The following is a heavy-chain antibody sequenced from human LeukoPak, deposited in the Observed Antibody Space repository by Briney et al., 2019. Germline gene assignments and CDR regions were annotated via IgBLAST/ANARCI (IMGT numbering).Heavy chain of an antibody. CDR3: ARDPVDIAATTMDY. CDR1: GYTFTSYT. D-gene: IGHD5-12*01. V-gene: IGHV1-18*01. Sequence: GASVMVSCKASGYTFTSYTISCVRQAPGQGLEWMGWISAYNGGTHSAQKFQGRVIMTIDASTSTAYMEVRSLRSDDTAVYYCARDPVDIAATTMDYWGQGTLVTVSS. J-gene: IGHJ4*02. CDR2: ISAYNGGT.